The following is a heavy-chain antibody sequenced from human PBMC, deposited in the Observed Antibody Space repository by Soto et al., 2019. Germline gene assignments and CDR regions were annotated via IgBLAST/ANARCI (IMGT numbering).Heavy chain of an antibody. D-gene: IGHD3-3*01. CDR1: GFTFSSYG. Sequence: GGSLRLSCAASGFTFSSYGMHWVRQAPGKGLEWVAVIWYDGSNKYYADSVKGRFTISRDNSKNTLYLQMNSLRAEDTAVYYCARSPVGVVPRDHYYGMDVWGQGTTVTVSS. CDR3: ARSPVGVVPRDHYYGMDV. J-gene: IGHJ6*02. V-gene: IGHV3-33*01. CDR2: IWYDGSNK.